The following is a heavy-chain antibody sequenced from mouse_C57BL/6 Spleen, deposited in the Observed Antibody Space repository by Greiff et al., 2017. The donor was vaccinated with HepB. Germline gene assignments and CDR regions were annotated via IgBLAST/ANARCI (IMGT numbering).Heavy chain of an antibody. J-gene: IGHJ4*01. CDR3: AREWLHYAMDY. D-gene: IGHD2-2*01. CDR2: IHPNSGST. CDR1: GYTFTSYW. Sequence: QVQLQQPGAELVKPGASVKLSCKASGYTFTSYWMHWVKQRPGQGLEWIGMIHPNSGSTNYNEKFKSKATLTVDKSSSTAYMQLSSLTSEDSAVYYCAREWLHYAMDYWGQGTSVTVSS. V-gene: IGHV1-64*01.